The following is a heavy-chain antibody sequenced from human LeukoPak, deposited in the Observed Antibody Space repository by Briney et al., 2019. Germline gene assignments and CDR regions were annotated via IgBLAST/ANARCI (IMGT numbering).Heavy chain of an antibody. CDR2: INHSGST. CDR1: GGSFSGYY. Sequence: SETLSLTCAVYGGSFSGYYWSWIRQPPGKGLEWIGEINHSGSTNYNPSLKSRVTISVDTSKNQFSLKLSSVTAADTAVYYCARAAGRDTTSGLDFDYWGQGILVAVSS. D-gene: IGHD1-26*01. CDR3: ARAAGRDTTSGLDFDY. J-gene: IGHJ4*02. V-gene: IGHV4-34*01.